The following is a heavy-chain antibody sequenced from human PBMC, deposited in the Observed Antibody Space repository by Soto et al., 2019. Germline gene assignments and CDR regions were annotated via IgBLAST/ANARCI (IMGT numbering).Heavy chain of an antibody. CDR1: GYTFTSYD. D-gene: IGHD3-16*01. J-gene: IGHJ6*03. CDR3: ARWRITRHYYYMDV. CDR2: MNPNSGNT. V-gene: IGHV1-8*01. Sequence: EASVKVSCKASGYTFTSYDINWVRQATGQGLEWMGWMNPNSGNTGYAQKFQGRVTMTRNTSISTAYMELSSLRSEDTAVYYCARWRITRHYYYMDVWGKGTTVTVSS.